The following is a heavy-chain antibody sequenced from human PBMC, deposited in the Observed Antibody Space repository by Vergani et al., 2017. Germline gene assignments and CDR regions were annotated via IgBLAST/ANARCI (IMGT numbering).Heavy chain of an antibody. J-gene: IGHJ3*02. CDR1: GFTFSSYG. CDR2: IRYDGSNK. D-gene: IGHD2-21*01. V-gene: IGHV3-30*02. Sequence: QVQLVESGGGVVQPGGSLRLSCAASGFTFSSYGMHWVRQAPGKGLEWVAFIRYDGSNKYYADSVKGRFTISRDNSKNTLYLQMNSLRAEDTAVYYCAKTATHIVVPGGAFDIWGQGTMVTVSS. CDR3: AKTATHIVVPGGAFDI.